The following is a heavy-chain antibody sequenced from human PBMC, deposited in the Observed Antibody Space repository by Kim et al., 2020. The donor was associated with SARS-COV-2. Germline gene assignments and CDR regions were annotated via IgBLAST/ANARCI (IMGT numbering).Heavy chain of an antibody. CDR3: AKRMDV. V-gene: IGHV3-23*01. Sequence: GGSLRLSCVISGFTYSTNAMTWVRQAPGKGLEWVSVITASGDNTYYTDSVKGRFTISRDNSRNTVYLQMNSLRAEDTAVYYCAKRMDVWGKGTTVIVSS. CDR2: ITASGDNT. J-gene: IGHJ6*03. CDR1: GFTYSTNA.